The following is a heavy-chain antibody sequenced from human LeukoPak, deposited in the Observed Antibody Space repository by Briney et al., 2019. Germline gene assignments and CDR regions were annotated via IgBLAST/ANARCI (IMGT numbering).Heavy chain of an antibody. CDR3: ARGGSASRYYYYGMDV. CDR2: INPNSGGT. V-gene: IGHV1-2*02. CDR1: GYTFTGYY. J-gene: IGHJ6*02. D-gene: IGHD2-15*01. Sequence: ASVKVSCKASGYTFTGYYMHWVRQAPGQGLEWMGWINPNSGGTNYAQKFQGRVTMTRDTSISTAYMELSRLRSDDTAVYYCARGGSASRYYYYGMDVWGQGTTVTVSS.